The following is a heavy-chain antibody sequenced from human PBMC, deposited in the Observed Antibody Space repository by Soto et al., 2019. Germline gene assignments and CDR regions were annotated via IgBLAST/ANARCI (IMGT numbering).Heavy chain of an antibody. V-gene: IGHV3-23*01. D-gene: IGHD4-17*01. J-gene: IGHJ4*02. CDR2: ISGSGGST. CDR1: GFTFSSYA. CDR3: ARAKDKDDYDSPPHDY. Sequence: GGSLRLSCAASGFTFSSYAMSWVRQAPGKGLEWVSGISGSGGSTYYADSVKGRFTISRDNSKNTLYLQMNSLRAEDTAVYYCARAKDKDDYDSPPHDYWGQGTLVTVSS.